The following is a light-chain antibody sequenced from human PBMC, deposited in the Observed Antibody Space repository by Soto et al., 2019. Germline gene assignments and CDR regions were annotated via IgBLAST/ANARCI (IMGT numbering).Light chain of an antibody. CDR1: PSVTNF. Sequence: EIVLTQSPATLSLSPGERATLSCRASPSVTNFLAWYQQKPGQAPRLLIYGAFNRATGIPARSSASGSGTCFTLTISSLEPEDSAVYYCQQRNVWPPVTFRQGTRLEI. CDR2: GAF. CDR3: QQRNVWPPVT. J-gene: IGKJ5*01. V-gene: IGKV3-11*01.